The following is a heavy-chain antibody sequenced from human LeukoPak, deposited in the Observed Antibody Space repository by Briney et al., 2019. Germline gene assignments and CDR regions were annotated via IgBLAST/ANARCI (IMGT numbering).Heavy chain of an antibody. D-gene: IGHD2-2*01. CDR3: ARVHYLGYCSSTSCYGNSIDF. V-gene: IGHV4-34*01. CDR1: GGSFSGYY. J-gene: IGHJ4*02. Sequence: SETRSLTCAVYGGSFSGYYWSWIRQPPGKGLEWIGEINHSGSTNYNPSLKSRVTISVDTSKNQFSLKLSSVTAADTAVYYCARVHYLGYCSSTSCYGNSIDFWGQGTLVTVSS. CDR2: INHSGST.